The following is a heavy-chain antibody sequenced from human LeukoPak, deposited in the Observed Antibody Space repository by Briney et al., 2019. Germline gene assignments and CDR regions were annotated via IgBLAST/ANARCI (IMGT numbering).Heavy chain of an antibody. CDR1: GGSISSSNW. J-gene: IGHJ6*03. CDR3: ARDLRYSSGWSASGMDV. CDR2: IYHSGST. V-gene: IGHV4-4*02. D-gene: IGHD6-19*01. Sequence: SETLSLTCAVSGGSISSSNWWSWVRQPPGKGLEWIGEIYHSGSTNYNPSLKSRVTISVDKSKNQFSLKLSSVTAADTAVYYCARDLRYSSGWSASGMDVWGKGTTVTISS.